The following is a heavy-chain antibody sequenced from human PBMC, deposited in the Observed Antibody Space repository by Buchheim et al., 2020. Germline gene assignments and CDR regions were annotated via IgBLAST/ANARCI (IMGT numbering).Heavy chain of an antibody. J-gene: IGHJ4*02. CDR3: ARVFYCFDY. CDR1: GFIFSSYD. Sequence: QVQLVESGGGVVQPGRSLTLSCVGSGFIFSSYDMHWVRQAPGKGLEWVAVMSYDGTKKYYADSMTGRTTVSRDNSKNTLYLQLNSLRAEDTAVYYCARVFYCFDYWGQGTL. D-gene: IGHD3-10*02. V-gene: IGHV3-30*03. CDR2: MSYDGTKK.